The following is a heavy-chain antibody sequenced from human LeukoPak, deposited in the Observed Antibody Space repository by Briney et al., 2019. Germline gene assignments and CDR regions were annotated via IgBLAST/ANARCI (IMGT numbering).Heavy chain of an antibody. Sequence: GGSLRLSCAASGFMFSDFAMSWVRQAPGKGLEWVSVIIGSNSSTYYADSVRGRFTISRDNSKNTLYLQMNSLRAEDTAVYYCYSMIVVEIRVINDYWGQGTLVTVSS. CDR2: IIGSNSST. CDR3: YSMIVVEIRVINDY. CDR1: GFMFSDFA. V-gene: IGHV3-23*01. D-gene: IGHD3-22*01. J-gene: IGHJ4*02.